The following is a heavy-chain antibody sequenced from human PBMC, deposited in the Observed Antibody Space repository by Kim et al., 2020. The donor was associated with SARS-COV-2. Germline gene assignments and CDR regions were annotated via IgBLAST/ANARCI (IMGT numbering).Heavy chain of an antibody. CDR1: GFTFSSYA. V-gene: IGHV3-30*04. Sequence: GGSLRLSCAASGFTFSSYAMHWVRQAPGKGLEWVAVISYDGSNKYYVDSVKGRFTISRDNSKNTLYLQMNSLRAEDTAVYYCARDRVRYFDWLLPSGGNYYYGMDVWGQGTTVTVSS. D-gene: IGHD3-9*01. CDR3: ARDRVRYFDWLLPSGGNYYYGMDV. CDR2: ISYDGSNK. J-gene: IGHJ6*02.